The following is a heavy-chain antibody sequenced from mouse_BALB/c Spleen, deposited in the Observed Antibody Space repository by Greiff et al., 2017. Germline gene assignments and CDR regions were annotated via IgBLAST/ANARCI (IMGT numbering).Heavy chain of an antibody. V-gene: IGHV3-5*02. D-gene: IGHD2-4*01. CDR1: GISITTGNYR. CDR3: ARYDYYYAMDY. Sequence: EVKLVESGPGLVKPSQTVSLTCTVTGISITTGNYRWSWIRQFPGNKLEWIGYIYYSGTITYNPSLTSRTTITRDTSKNQFFLEMNSLTAEDTATYYCARYDYYYAMDYWGQGTSVTVSS. J-gene: IGHJ4*01. CDR2: IYYSGTI.